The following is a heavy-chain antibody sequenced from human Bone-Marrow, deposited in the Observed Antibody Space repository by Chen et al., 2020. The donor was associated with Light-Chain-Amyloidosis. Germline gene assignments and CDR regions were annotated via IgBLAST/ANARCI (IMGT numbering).Heavy chain of an antibody. CDR3: ARFTYPQH. V-gene: IGHV3-21*01. CDR2: ISSXSXXX. D-gene: IGHD3-10*01. J-gene: IGHJ1*01. Sequence: EVQLXXXXGGLVKPGGSLRLSCAASGFTFSSYSMNWVRQAPGKGLEWVSSISSXSXXXYYADSVXXRXXXXXXXXXXXXXXXXXXXXXXXTAVYYCARFTYPQHWGQGTLVTVSS. CDR1: GFTFSSYS.